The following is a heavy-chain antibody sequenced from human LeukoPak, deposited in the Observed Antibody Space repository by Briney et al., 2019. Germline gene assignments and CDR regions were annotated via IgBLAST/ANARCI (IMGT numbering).Heavy chain of an antibody. CDR1: GDSIGTYY. CDR2: IYFSGST. Sequence: SETLSLTCTVSGDSIGTYYWSWIRQPPGKGLEWIGYIYFSGSTDYSPSLKSRVTISVDTSKNQFSLKLSSVTAADTAVYYCARVISRRHYYDYNWFDPWGQGTLVTVSS. J-gene: IGHJ5*02. CDR3: ARVISRRHYYDYNWFDP. V-gene: IGHV4-59*12. D-gene: IGHD3-22*01.